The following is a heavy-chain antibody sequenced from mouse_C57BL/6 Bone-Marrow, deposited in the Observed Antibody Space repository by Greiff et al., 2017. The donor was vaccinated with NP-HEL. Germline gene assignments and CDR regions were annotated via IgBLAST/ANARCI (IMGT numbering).Heavy chain of an antibody. CDR2: IWSGGST. V-gene: IGHV2-2*01. CDR3: ARNWDYYYGSSSFAY. Sequence: KCLEWLGVIWSGGSTDYNAAFISRLSISKDNSKSQVFFKMNSLQADDTAIYYCARNWDYYYGSSSFAYWGQGTLVTVSA. J-gene: IGHJ3*01. D-gene: IGHD1-1*01.